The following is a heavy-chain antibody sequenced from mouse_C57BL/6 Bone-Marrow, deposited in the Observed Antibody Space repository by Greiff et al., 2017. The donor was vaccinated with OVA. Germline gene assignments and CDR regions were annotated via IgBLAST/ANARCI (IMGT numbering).Heavy chain of an antibody. V-gene: IGHV5-9*01. CDR1: GFTFSSYT. D-gene: IGHD1-1*01. CDR3: AREGYYYGSSSYWYFDV. CDR2: ISGGGGNT. Sequence: EVMLVESGGGLVKPGGSLKLSCAASGFTFSSYTMSWVRQTPEKRLEWVATISGGGGNTYYPASVKGRFTISKDNAKTTLYLQMSSLRAEDTALYYCAREGYYYGSSSYWYFDVWGTGTTVTVSA. J-gene: IGHJ1*03.